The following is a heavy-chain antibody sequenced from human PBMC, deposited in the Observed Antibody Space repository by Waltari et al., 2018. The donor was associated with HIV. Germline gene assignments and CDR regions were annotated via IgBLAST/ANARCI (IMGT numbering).Heavy chain of an antibody. CDR1: GFTFSSYG. CDR2: IRYDGSNK. J-gene: IGHJ3*02. CDR3: AKDRYYYDSSYAFDI. V-gene: IGHV3-30*02. Sequence: QVQLVESGGGVVQSGGSLRLSCAASGFTFSSYGMHWVRQAPGKGLEWVAFIRYDGSNKYYADSVKGRFTISRDNSKNTLYLQMNSLRAEDTAVYYCAKDRYYYDSSYAFDIWGQGTMVTVSS. D-gene: IGHD3-22*01.